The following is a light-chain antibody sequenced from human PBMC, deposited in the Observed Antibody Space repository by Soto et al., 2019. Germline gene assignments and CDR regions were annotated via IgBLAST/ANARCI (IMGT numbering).Light chain of an antibody. CDR2: DVT. J-gene: IGLJ3*02. V-gene: IGLV2-11*01. Sequence: SALTQPRSVSGSPGQSVTISCGGTSSDVGAYNYVSWYQQYPGKAPKLMIYDVTFRPSGVPDRFSGSRSGNTASLTISGLQADDEADYYCCSYAGSYTWVFGGGTKLTVL. CDR3: CSYAGSYTWV. CDR1: SSDVGAYNY.